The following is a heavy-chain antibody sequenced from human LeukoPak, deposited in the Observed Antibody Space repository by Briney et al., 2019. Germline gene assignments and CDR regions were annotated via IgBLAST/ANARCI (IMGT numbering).Heavy chain of an antibody. Sequence: ASVKVSCKPSGYTFIRHYIQWVRQPPGQGLEWLGIINPSGATTRYGQNFKGRVTATRDTSTSTVYMEMSSLNSEDTAVYYCARGLESSGWYGMDVWGQGTTIIVSS. J-gene: IGHJ6*02. CDR3: ARGLESSGWYGMDV. CDR2: INPSGATT. D-gene: IGHD6-19*01. CDR1: GYTFIRHY. V-gene: IGHV1-46*01.